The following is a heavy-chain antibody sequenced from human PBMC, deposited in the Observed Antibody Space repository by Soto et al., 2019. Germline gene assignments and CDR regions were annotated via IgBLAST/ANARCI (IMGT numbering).Heavy chain of an antibody. V-gene: IGHV1-2*02. Sequence: QVQLVQSGAEVKKPGASVKVSCKASGYTFTGYYMHWVRQAPGQGLEWMGWINPNSGGTNYAQKFQGRVTMTRDTSICTAYMELSRLRSDDTAVYYCARRGVPAAKVVYFDYWGQGTLVTVSS. CDR1: GYTFTGYY. CDR2: INPNSGGT. D-gene: IGHD2-2*01. CDR3: ARRGVPAAKVVYFDY. J-gene: IGHJ4*02.